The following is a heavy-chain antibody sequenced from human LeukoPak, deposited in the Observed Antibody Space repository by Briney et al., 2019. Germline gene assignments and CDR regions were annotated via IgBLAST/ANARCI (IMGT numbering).Heavy chain of an antibody. J-gene: IGHJ3*02. CDR3: ARDMSIAARDAFDI. Sequence: PSETLSLTCTVSGGSISSYYWSWIRQPPGKGLEWIGEINHSGSTNYNPSLKSRVTISVDTSKNQFSLKLSSVTAADTAVYYCARDMSIAARDAFDIWGQGTLVTVSS. CDR2: INHSGST. D-gene: IGHD6-6*01. CDR1: GGSISSYY. V-gene: IGHV4-34*01.